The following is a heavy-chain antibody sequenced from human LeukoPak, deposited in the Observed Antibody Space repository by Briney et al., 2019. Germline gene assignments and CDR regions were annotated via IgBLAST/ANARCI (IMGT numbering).Heavy chain of an antibody. CDR2: IYYSGST. CDR1: GGSISSYY. D-gene: IGHD3-10*01. V-gene: IGHV4-59*08. J-gene: IGHJ6*02. Sequence: PSETLSLTCTVSGGSISSYYWSWIRQPPGKGLEWIGYIYYSGSTNYNPSLKSRVTISVDTSKNQFSLRLSSVTAADTAVYYCARHTYYYDARSSYPYHYGMDVWGQGTTVTVSS. CDR3: ARHTYYYDARSSYPYHYGMDV.